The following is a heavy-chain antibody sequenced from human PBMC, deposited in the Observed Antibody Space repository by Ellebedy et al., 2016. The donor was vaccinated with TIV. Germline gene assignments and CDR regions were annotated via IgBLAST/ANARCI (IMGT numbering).Heavy chain of an antibody. V-gene: IGHV3-15*07. Sequence: GESLKISXAASGFTFSNAWMNWVRQAPGKGLEWVGRIKSKTDGGTTDYAAPVKGRFTISRDDSKNTLYLQMNSLKTEDTAVYYCTPSRFYGSGSYYKRYWFDPWGQGTLVTVSS. CDR3: TPSRFYGSGSYYKRYWFDP. D-gene: IGHD3-10*01. J-gene: IGHJ5*02. CDR2: IKSKTDGGTT. CDR1: GFTFSNAW.